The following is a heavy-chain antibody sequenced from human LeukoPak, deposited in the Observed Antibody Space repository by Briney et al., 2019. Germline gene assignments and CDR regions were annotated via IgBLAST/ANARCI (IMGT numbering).Heavy chain of an antibody. CDR2: IYYSGST. V-gene: IGHV4-39*07. D-gene: IGHD2-2*01. CDR3: ATEYCASSSCRFDS. CDR1: GGSISSSSYY. Sequence: SETLSLTCTVSGGSISSSSYYWGWIRQPPGKGLEWIGSIYYSGSTYYNPSLKSRVTISLDTSKKQFSLKLTSVTAADTAIYYCATEYCASSSCRFDSWGQGTLVTVSS. J-gene: IGHJ4*02.